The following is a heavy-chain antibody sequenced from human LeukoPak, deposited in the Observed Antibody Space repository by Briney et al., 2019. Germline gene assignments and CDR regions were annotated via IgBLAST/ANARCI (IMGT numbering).Heavy chain of an antibody. CDR3: ARSPGRGDYGPNDAFDI. V-gene: IGHV3-48*03. J-gene: IGHJ3*02. D-gene: IGHD4-17*01. CDR1: GFTFSSYE. Sequence: GGSLRLSCAASGFTFSSYEMNWVRQAPGKGLEWVSYISSGSTIYYADSVKGRFTISRDNAKNSLYLQMNSLRAEDTAVYYCARSPGRGDYGPNDAFDIWGQGTMVTVSS. CDR2: ISSGSTI.